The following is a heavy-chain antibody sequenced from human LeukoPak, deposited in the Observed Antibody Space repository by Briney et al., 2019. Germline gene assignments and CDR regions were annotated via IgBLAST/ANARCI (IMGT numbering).Heavy chain of an antibody. J-gene: IGHJ4*02. D-gene: IGHD3-22*01. Sequence: ASVKVSCKASGGTFSSYAISWVRQAPGQGLEWMGRIIPIFGTANYAQKFQGRVTITTDESTSTAYMELSSLRSEDTAVYYCAMPHRYDSSGYYLFDYWGQGTLVTVSS. V-gene: IGHV1-69*05. CDR3: AMPHRYDSSGYYLFDY. CDR1: GGTFSSYA. CDR2: IIPIFGTA.